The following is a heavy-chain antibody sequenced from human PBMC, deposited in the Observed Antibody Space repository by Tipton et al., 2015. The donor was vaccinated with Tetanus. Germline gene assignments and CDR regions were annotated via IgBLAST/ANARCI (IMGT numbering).Heavy chain of an antibody. CDR3: ARDPRNGIAAAAWFDP. J-gene: IGHJ5*02. CDR2: ISAYNGNT. V-gene: IGHV1-18*01. Sequence: QSGAEVKKPGASVKVSCKASGYTFTSYGISWVRQAPGQGLEWMGWISAYNGNTNYAQKLQGRVTMTTDTSTSTAYMEPRSLRSDDTAVYYCARDPRNGIAAAAWFDPWGQGTLVTVSS. CDR1: GYTFTSYG. D-gene: IGHD6-13*01.